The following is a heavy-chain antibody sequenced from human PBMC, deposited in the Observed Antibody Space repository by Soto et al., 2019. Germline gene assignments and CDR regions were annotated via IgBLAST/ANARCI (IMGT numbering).Heavy chain of an antibody. CDR3: ARAVAVPADFDY. D-gene: IGHD6-19*01. J-gene: IGHJ4*02. Sequence: QVQLVQSGAEEKKPGASVKVSCKASGYTFTGYAMHWVRQAPGQRLEWMGWINAGNGNTKYSQKFQGRVTITRDTSASTGYMELSSLRSEDTAGYYCARAVAVPADFDYWGQGTLVTVSS. CDR1: GYTFTGYA. V-gene: IGHV1-3*05. CDR2: INAGNGNT.